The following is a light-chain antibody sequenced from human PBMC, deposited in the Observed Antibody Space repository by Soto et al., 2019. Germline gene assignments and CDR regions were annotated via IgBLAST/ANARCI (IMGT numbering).Light chain of an antibody. J-gene: IGKJ2*01. V-gene: IGKV1-5*03. Sequence: DIQMTQSPSTLSASVGDRLTITCRASQSISNWLAWYQQKPGKAPKLLIYKASSLERGVPSRFSGSGSGTEFTLTISSLQPDDFATYYCQQYSSYSTFGQGTKLEI. CDR3: QQYSSYST. CDR2: KAS. CDR1: QSISNW.